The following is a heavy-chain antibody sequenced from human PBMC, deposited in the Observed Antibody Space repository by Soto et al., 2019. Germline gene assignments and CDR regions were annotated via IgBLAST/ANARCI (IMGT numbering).Heavy chain of an antibody. CDR2: IYYSVRP. J-gene: IGHJ5*02. CDR3: ARHYSSGGRNLFEP. D-gene: IGHD6-19*01. Sequence: SETLSLTCSVSGGAINSSSYFCGWVRQPPGKGLEWLGSIYYSVRPYYNPSLRSRVTISVDTSKNRLSLKLGCVTAADTAVFYCARHYSSGGRNLFEPWGEGTMVTLSS. CDR1: GGAINSSSYF. V-gene: IGHV4-39*01.